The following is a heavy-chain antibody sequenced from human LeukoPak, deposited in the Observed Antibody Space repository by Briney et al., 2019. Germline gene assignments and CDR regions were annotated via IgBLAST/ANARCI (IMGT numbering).Heavy chain of an antibody. J-gene: IGHJ4*02. CDR3: ASRYN. CDR2: IYYSGST. Sequence: WARQPPGKGLEWIGSIYYSGSTYYNPSLKSRVTISVDTSKNQFSLKLSSVTAADTAVYYCASRYNWGQGTLVTVSS. D-gene: IGHD1-14*01. V-gene: IGHV4-39*01.